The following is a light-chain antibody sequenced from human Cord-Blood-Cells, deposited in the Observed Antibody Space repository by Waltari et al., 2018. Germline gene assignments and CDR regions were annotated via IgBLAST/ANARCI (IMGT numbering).Light chain of an antibody. CDR3: QQYYSTPPT. V-gene: IGKV4-1*01. CDR2: WAS. J-gene: IGKJ4*01. CDR1: QSVLYSSNNKNY. Sequence: SSQSVLYSSNNKNYLAWYQQKPGQPPKLLIYWASTRESGVPDRFSGSGSGTDFTLTISSLQAEDVAVYYCQQYYSTPPTFGGGTKVEIK.